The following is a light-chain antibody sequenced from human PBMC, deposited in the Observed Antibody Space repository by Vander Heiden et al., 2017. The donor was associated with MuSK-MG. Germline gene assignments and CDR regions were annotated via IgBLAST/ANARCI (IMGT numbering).Light chain of an antibody. Sequence: EIVLTQSPGTLSLSPGERATLSCRASQSVIINYLAWYQQRPGQAPRLLIYDASSRATGIADRFRGSGSGTDFTLTINGLEPEDSAVYYCQQDCTSPSTFGQGTKLEIK. CDR1: QSVIINY. J-gene: IGKJ2*01. CDR2: DAS. V-gene: IGKV3-20*01. CDR3: QQDCTSPST.